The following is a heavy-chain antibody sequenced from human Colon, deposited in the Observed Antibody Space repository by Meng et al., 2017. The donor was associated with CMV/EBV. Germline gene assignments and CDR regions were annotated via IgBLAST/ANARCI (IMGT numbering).Heavy chain of an antibody. CDR1: GASISAYS. V-gene: IGHV4-59*01. D-gene: IGHD2-2*01. J-gene: IGHJ4*02. CDR3: ARSGTYCSNTACYASDS. Sequence: SETLSLTCTVSGASISAYSWGWIRQTPGKGLEWIGYVHHSGETKYSPSFESRITVSVDPSKRQVSLYMRSVTAADTAVYFCARSGTYCSNTACYASDSWGPGTLVTVSS. CDR2: VHHSGET.